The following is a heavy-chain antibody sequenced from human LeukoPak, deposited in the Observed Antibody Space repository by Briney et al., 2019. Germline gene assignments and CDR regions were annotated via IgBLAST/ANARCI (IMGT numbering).Heavy chain of an antibody. J-gene: IGHJ4*02. CDR1: GGSINSNSHH. V-gene: IGHV4-39*01. CDR2: IYYSGTT. Sequence: SETLSLTCSVSGGSINSNSHHWDWIRQAPGKGLEWIGNIYYSGTTSYNPSLKSRVTISVDTSKNQFSLRLSSVTAADTAVYYCARRGDILTDFAFDYWGQGTLVTVSS. CDR3: ARRGDILTDFAFDY. D-gene: IGHD3-9*01.